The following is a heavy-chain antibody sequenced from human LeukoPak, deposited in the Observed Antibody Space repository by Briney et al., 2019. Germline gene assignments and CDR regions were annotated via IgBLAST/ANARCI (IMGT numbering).Heavy chain of an antibody. Sequence: PGGSLRLSCAASKFTFSTFSMSWVRQAPGKGLEWVSSISGSGGYTYYADSVKGRFTISRDNSKNTLFLQMNSLRAEDTAVYYCARVSGGDYRYYYYYYMDVWGKGTTVTISS. V-gene: IGHV3-23*01. D-gene: IGHD4-17*01. CDR2: ISGSGGYT. J-gene: IGHJ6*03. CDR3: ARVSGGDYRYYYYYYMDV. CDR1: KFTFSTFS.